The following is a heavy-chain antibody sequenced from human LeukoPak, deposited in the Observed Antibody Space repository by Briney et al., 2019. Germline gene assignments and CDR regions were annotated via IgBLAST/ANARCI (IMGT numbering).Heavy chain of an antibody. CDR3: ARVFCSGGSCRNDAFDI. J-gene: IGHJ3*02. CDR1: GGSISSNSYY. Sequence: PSETLSLTCAVSGGSISSNSYYWGWIRQPPGKGLEWIGSIYYSGSTYYNPSLKSRVTISVDTSKNQFSLKLSSVTAADTAVYYCARVFCSGGSCRNDAFDIWGQGTMVTVSS. V-gene: IGHV4-39*01. D-gene: IGHD2-15*01. CDR2: IYYSGST.